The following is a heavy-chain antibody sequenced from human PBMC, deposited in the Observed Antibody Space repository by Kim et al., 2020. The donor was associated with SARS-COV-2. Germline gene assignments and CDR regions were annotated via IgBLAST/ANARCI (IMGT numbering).Heavy chain of an antibody. V-gene: IGHV3-21*01. CDR3: AREIELYSCGMDV. J-gene: IGHJ6*02. Sequence: ADSGQGRFTISRDNAKNSLYLQMNSLRAEDTAVYYCAREIELYSCGMDVWGQGTTVTVSS. D-gene: IGHD3-10*01.